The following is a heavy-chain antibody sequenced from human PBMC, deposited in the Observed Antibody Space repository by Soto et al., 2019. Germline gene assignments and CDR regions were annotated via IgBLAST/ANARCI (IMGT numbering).Heavy chain of an antibody. CDR1: GYTFTSYA. CDR2: INAGNGNT. D-gene: IGHD2-21*02. CDR3: ASTPHDCGGDCSQFDY. Sequence: ASGKVSCKASGYTFTSYAMHWVRQAPGQRLEWMGWINAGNGNTKYSQKFQGRVTITRDTSASTAYMELSSLRSEDTAVYYCASTPHDCGGDCSQFDYWGQGTLVTVS. V-gene: IGHV1-3*01. J-gene: IGHJ4*02.